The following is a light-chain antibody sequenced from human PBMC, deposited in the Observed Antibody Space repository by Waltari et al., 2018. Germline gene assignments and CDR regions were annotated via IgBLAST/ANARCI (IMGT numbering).Light chain of an antibody. CDR2: STH. CDR3: VLYMGSGIHWV. CDR1: SGSVSNSYY. Sequence: QTVVTQEPSFSVSPGGTVPLTCGLSSGSVSNSYYPSWYQQTPGQAPRPLIYSTHTRSSGVPDRFSGSILGNKADLTITGSQADDESDYYCVLYMGSGIHWVFGGGTKLTVL. J-gene: IGLJ3*02. V-gene: IGLV8-61*01.